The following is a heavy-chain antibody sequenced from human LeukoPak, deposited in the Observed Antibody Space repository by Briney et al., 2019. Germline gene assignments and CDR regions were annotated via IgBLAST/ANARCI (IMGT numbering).Heavy chain of an antibody. V-gene: IGHV3-23*01. J-gene: IGHJ4*02. D-gene: IGHD2-2*02. Sequence: GGSLRLSCAASGFTFSSYAMSWVRQAPGKGLEWVSAISGSGGSTYYADSVKGRFTIYRDNSKNTLYLKMNSLRAEDTAVYYCAKETRYCSSTSCYTDYWGQGTLVTVSS. CDR3: AKETRYCSSTSCYTDY. CDR1: GFTFSSYA. CDR2: ISGSGGST.